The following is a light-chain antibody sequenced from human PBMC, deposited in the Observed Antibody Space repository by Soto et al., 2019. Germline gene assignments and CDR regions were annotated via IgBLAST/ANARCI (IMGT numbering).Light chain of an antibody. V-gene: IGLV1-44*01. J-gene: IGLJ3*02. CDR3: AAWDVSLNGYWV. CDR2: DND. Sequence: QLVLTQPPSASETPGQTVTISCSGSSSNIGSNTVNWYQQLPGTAPKLLIYDNDQRPSGVPDRFSGSKSGTSASLAISGLQSEDEADYYCAAWDVSLNGYWVFGGGTKVTVL. CDR1: SSNIGSNT.